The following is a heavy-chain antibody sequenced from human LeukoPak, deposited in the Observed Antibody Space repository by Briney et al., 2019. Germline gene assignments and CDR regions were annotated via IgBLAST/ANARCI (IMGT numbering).Heavy chain of an antibody. CDR3: AKSLFTSAQGSGRAFDI. CDR1: GFTFSGYA. CDR2: ISFDENNK. V-gene: IGHV3-30-3*02. D-gene: IGHD1-26*01. Sequence: PGGSLRLSCAASGFTFSGYAMHWVRQAPGKGLEWVAVISFDENNKFYADSVKGRFTISRDNSKNTLWLQMNSLRPEDTAVYYCAKSLFTSAQGSGRAFDIWGQGTMVTVSS. J-gene: IGHJ3*02.